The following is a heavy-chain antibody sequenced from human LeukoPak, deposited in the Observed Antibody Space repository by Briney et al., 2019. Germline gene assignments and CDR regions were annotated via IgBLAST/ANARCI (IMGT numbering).Heavy chain of an antibody. D-gene: IGHD3-10*01. CDR2: IYYSGTT. V-gene: IGHV4-39*07. CDR1: GGFVSSSTYY. CDR3: AREGYYGSGTYLDPSPTYYYGLDV. Sequence: SETLSLTCSVSGGFVSSSTYYWGWIRQSPGKGLEWIASIYYSGTTYYNPSLKSRVTMSIDTSKNQFSLKLSSVTAADTAVYYCAREGYYGSGTYLDPSPTYYYGLDVWGQGTTVTVSS. J-gene: IGHJ6*02.